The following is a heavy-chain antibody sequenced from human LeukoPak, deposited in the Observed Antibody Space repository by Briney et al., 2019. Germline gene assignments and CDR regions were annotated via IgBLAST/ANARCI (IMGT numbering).Heavy chain of an antibody. CDR3: ARAPGVLRFLEWLPADY. CDR2: INPNSGGT. V-gene: IGHV1-2*02. D-gene: IGHD3-3*01. CDR1: GYTFTGYY. Sequence: ASVKVSCKASGYTFTGYYMHRVRQAPGQGLEWMGWINPNSGGTNYAQKFQGRVTMTRDTSISTAYMELSRLRSDDTAVYYCARAPGVLRFLEWLPADYWGQGTLVTVSS. J-gene: IGHJ4*02.